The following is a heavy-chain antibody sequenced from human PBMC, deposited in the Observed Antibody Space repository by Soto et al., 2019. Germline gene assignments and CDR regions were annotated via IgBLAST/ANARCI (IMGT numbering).Heavy chain of an antibody. CDR3: ARIGGRHSGGIDY. V-gene: IGHV1-69*01. J-gene: IGHJ4*02. CDR2: IIPIFGTA. D-gene: IGHD1-26*01. Sequence: QVQLVQSGAEVKKPGSSVKVSCKASGVTFSSYSINWVRQAPGQGLEWMGEIIPIFGTANYAQKFQGGVTSTADESTGTAYMELRSLRSEDPAVYYCARIGGRHSGGIDYWGQGILVTVSS. CDR1: GVTFSSYS.